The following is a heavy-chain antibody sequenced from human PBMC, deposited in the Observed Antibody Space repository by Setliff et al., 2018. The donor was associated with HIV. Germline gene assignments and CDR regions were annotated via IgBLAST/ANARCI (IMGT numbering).Heavy chain of an antibody. CDR3: ARGGYGSGNYPLAH. Sequence: PGGSLSLSCGASGFTFDDYGMSWVRQAPGKGLEWVSGINWNGDSTTYADSVKGRFTISRDNAENSLYLQMNSLRAEDTALYYCARGGYGSGNYPLAHWGQGTLVTVSS. CDR2: INWNGDST. V-gene: IGHV3-20*04. D-gene: IGHD3-10*01. J-gene: IGHJ1*01. CDR1: GFTFDDYG.